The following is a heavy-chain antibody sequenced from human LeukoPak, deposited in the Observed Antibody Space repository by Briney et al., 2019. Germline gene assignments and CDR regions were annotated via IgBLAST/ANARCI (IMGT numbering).Heavy chain of an antibody. CDR1: GGSISSSSYY. CDR3: ATVNTPYCGGDCYDAFDI. V-gene: IGHV4-39*07. J-gene: IGHJ3*02. CDR2: IYYSGST. D-gene: IGHD2-21*01. Sequence: ETLSLTCTVSGGSISSSSYYWGWIRQPPGKGLEWIGSIYYSGSTYYNPSLKSRVTISVDTSKNQFSLKLSSVTAADTAVYYCATVNTPYCGGDCYDAFDIWGQGTMVTVSS.